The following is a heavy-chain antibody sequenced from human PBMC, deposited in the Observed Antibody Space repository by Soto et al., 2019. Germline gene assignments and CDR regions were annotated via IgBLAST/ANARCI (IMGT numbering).Heavy chain of an antibody. J-gene: IGHJ6*02. V-gene: IGHV1-18*01. CDR1: GYTFTSYG. Sequence: QVQLVQSGGEVKKPGASVKLSCTASGYTFTSYGISWVRQAPVQGLEWMGWISGYNGKTNYAHNVQGRVTMTTDTSTRTAYMDLRSLRSDDTAVYYCARGGDVNYYHGMDVWGQGTTVTVSS. CDR3: ARGGDVNYYHGMDV. CDR2: ISGYNGKT. D-gene: IGHD5-12*01.